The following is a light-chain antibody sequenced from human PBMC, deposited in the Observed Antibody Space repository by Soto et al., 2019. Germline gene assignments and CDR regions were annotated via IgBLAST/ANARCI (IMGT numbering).Light chain of an antibody. Sequence: QSVLTQPPSASGTPGQRVTISCSGSSSNIEYNYVSWYQHLPGTAPQLLIYRNNQRPSGVPDRFFGSKSGTSASLAISGLRSEDEADYYCAVWDASLSGWVFGGGTKLTVL. CDR3: AVWDASLSGWV. CDR2: RNN. CDR1: SSNIEYNY. J-gene: IGLJ3*02. V-gene: IGLV1-47*01.